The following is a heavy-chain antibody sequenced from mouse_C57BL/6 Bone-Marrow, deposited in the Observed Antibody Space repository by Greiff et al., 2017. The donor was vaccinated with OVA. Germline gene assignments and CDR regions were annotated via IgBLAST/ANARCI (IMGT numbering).Heavy chain of an antibody. Sequence: LVESGAELVRPGTSVKVSCKASGYAFTNYLIEWVKQRPGQGLEWIGVINPGSGGTNYNEKFKGKATLTADKSSSTAYMQLSSLTSEDSAVYFCARECYYGSTYYFDYWGQGTTLTVSS. CDR3: ARECYYGSTYYFDY. J-gene: IGHJ2*01. CDR2: INPGSGGT. D-gene: IGHD1-1*01. CDR1: GYAFTNYL. V-gene: IGHV1-54*01.